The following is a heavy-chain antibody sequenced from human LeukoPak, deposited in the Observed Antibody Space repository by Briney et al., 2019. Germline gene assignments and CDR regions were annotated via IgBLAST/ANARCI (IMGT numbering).Heavy chain of an antibody. D-gene: IGHD3-22*01. CDR1: GSXINNNF. CDR2: IYSSGSA. Sequence: SETLSLTCTVSGSXINNNFWTWIRQPPGKGLEWIGYIYSSGSANYNPSLKSRVIISGDTSKNQISLRLTSVTAADTAMYFCARHRDYYDTWGHGTLVTVSS. CDR3: ARHRDYYDT. J-gene: IGHJ4*01. V-gene: IGHV4-59*08.